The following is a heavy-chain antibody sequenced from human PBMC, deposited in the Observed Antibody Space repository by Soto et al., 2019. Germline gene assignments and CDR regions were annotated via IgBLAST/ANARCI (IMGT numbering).Heavy chain of an antibody. CDR3: AREDSGAFFHF. Sequence: SETLSLTCAVSGGSIISGGYSWSWIRQPPGKGLEWIGYIYSGTTHYNPSLEGRVTIAMDRSKNQVSLSLKSVTAADTAVYYCAREDSGAFFHFWGQGTLVTVSS. CDR2: IYSGTT. CDR1: GGSIISGGYS. J-gene: IGHJ4*02. V-gene: IGHV4-30-2*01. D-gene: IGHD2-15*01.